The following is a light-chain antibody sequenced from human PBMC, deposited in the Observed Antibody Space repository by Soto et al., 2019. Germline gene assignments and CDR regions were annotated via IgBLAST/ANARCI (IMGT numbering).Light chain of an antibody. V-gene: IGKV1-5*03. J-gene: IGKJ4*01. CDR1: QSISSW. CDR2: KAS. Sequence: DIQMTQSPSTLSASVGDRVTITCRASQSISSWLAWYQQKPGEAPKLLIYKASSLQSGVPSRFSGSGSGTDFTITISSLQPDDFATYYCQQYNTYSALSFGGGTKVDI. CDR3: QQYNTYSALS.